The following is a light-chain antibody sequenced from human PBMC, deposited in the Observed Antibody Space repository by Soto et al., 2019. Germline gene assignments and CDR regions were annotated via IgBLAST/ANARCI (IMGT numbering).Light chain of an antibody. Sequence: QSALTQPVSVSGSPGQSITISCTGTSSDVGSYNLVSWYQQHPGKAPKLMIYEVSKRPSGVSNRFSGSKSGNTASLTISGLQAEDEADYYCCSYAGSSFYVFGTGTKLTVL. J-gene: IGLJ1*01. V-gene: IGLV2-23*02. CDR2: EVS. CDR1: SSDVGSYNL. CDR3: CSYAGSSFYV.